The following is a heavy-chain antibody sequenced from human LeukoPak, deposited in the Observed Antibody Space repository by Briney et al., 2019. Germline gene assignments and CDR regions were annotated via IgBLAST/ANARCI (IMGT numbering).Heavy chain of an antibody. CDR1: GGSISSYY. J-gene: IGHJ6*03. D-gene: IGHD4-11*01. CDR2: IYYSGST. Sequence: SETLSLTCTVSGGSISSYYWSWIRQPPGKGLEWIGYIYYSGSTNYNPSLKSRVTISVDTSKNQFSLKLSSVTAADTAVYYCARYYSRGYYYYMDVWGKGTTVTISS. CDR3: ARYYSRGYYYYMDV. V-gene: IGHV4-59*01.